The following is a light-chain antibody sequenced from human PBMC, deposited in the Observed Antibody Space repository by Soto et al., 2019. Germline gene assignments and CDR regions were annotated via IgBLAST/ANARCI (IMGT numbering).Light chain of an antibody. Sequence: QSALTQPASVSGSPGQSITISCTGTSSDIDDYKYVSWYQQNPGKAPKLIVYEVNYRPSGVSNRFSGSNSDNAASLTISGLQAEDEADYYCSSYTSIGTYVFGAGTKLTVL. CDR2: EVN. J-gene: IGLJ1*01. CDR1: SSDIDDYKY. CDR3: SSYTSIGTYV. V-gene: IGLV2-14*01.